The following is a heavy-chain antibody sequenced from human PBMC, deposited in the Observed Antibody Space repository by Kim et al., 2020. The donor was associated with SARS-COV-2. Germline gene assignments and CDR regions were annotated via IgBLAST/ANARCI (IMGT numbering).Heavy chain of an antibody. D-gene: IGHD4-17*01. V-gene: IGHV3-30*07. J-gene: IGHJ2*01. CDR3: ARDGAIYGDYGDYDWYFDL. Sequence: GPFTISRDTSKNTMYLQMNSLRAEDTAVYYCARDGAIYGDYGDYDWYFDLWGRGTLVTVSS.